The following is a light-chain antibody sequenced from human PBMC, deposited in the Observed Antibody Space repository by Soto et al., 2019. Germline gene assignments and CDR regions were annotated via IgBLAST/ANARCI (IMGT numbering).Light chain of an antibody. Sequence: DIVMTQSPDSLAVSLGERATINCKSSQSVLYSSNNKNYLAWYQQKPGQHPKLLIYWASTRQSGVPDRFSGSGSGTDFTLTISSLQAEDVAVYYCQQYYSTFLTFGVGTKVEIK. CDR1: QSVLYSSNNKNY. V-gene: IGKV4-1*01. J-gene: IGKJ4*01. CDR2: WAS. CDR3: QQYYSTFLT.